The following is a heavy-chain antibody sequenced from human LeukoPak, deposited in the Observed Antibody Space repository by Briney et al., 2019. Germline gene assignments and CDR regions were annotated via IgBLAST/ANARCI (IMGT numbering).Heavy chain of an antibody. CDR2: ISRSSSSP. D-gene: IGHD2-21*01. CDR1: GFTFTSYD. CDR3: ASATGGRDYYFYLDG. Sequence: ASLRLSCVASGFTFTSYDMHWVRQAPGHGLEWMGLISRSSSSPTYAQTFQGRVTITRDKSTHTVYMQLSSLRSEDTAVYYCASATGGRDYYFYLDGWGKGTTVTVSS. V-gene: IGHV1-46*01. J-gene: IGHJ6*03.